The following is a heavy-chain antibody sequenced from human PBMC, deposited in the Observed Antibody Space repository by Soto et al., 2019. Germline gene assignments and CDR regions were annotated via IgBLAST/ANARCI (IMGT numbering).Heavy chain of an antibody. CDR1: GFIFIGYA. CDR3: AKETNAYEINF. J-gene: IGHJ4*02. V-gene: IGHV3-30-3*01. Sequence: QVQLVESGGGVVQPGGSLRLSCAASGFIFIGYAMPWVRQAPGKGLEWLAVISYDGNTKYYADSVKGRFTVSRDNSNNILYVEMNNLRDEDTAMYYCAKETNAYEINFWGQGTLVTVSP. CDR2: ISYDGNTK. D-gene: IGHD3-9*01.